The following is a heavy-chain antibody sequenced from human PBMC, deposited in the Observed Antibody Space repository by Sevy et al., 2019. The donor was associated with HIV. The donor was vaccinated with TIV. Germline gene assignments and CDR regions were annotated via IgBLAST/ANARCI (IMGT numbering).Heavy chain of an antibody. CDR1: GFTFSGYW. CDR2: LSTDGSYT. CDR3: ARDRWGIDY. Sequence: GGSLRLTCAASGFTFSGYWMHWVRRAPGQGLVWVSRLSTDGSYTIYADSVQGRFTISRDNAKNTLYLQMNSLRAEDTAVYYCARDRWGIDYWGQGTPVTVSS. V-gene: IGHV3-74*01. J-gene: IGHJ4*02. D-gene: IGHD7-27*01.